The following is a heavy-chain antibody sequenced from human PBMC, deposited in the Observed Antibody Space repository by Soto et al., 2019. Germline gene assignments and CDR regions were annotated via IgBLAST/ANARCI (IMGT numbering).Heavy chain of an antibody. CDR3: ARLKEGGGGTQDPEIDY. V-gene: IGHV3-33*01. CDR2: IWYDGSNK. J-gene: IGHJ4*02. D-gene: IGHD1-1*01. Sequence: GGSLRLSCAASGFTFSSYGMHWVRQAPGKGLEWVAVIWYDGSNKYYADSVKGRFTISRDNSKNTLYLQMNSLRAEDTAVYYCARLKEGGGGTQDPEIDYWGQGTLVTVSS. CDR1: GFTFSSYG.